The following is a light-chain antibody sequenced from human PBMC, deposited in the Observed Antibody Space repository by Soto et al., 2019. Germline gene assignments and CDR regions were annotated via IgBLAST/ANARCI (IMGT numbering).Light chain of an antibody. CDR1: QSVSSY. Sequence: EIVLTQSPGTLSLSPGERATLSCRASQSVSSYLSWYQQRPGQAPRLLIYHASKRVTGIPARFSGSGSGTDYTLTISSLEPEDFAVYYCQQRSNWLTFGGGTKVDIK. CDR2: HAS. J-gene: IGKJ4*01. CDR3: QQRSNWLT. V-gene: IGKV3-11*01.